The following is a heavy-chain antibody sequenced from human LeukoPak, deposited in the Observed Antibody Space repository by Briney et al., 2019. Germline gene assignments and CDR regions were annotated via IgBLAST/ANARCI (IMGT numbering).Heavy chain of an antibody. V-gene: IGHV5-51*01. CDR3: ARQTPNQYGMDV. CDR1: GYSFTNYW. Sequence: GESLKISCKGSGYSFTNYWIGWVRQMPAKGLEWLGIIYPDDSNPRYSPSFQGQVTISVDKSISTAYLQWSSLKASDTAMYYCARQTPNQYGMDVWGQGTTVTVSS. CDR2: IYPDDSNP. J-gene: IGHJ6*02.